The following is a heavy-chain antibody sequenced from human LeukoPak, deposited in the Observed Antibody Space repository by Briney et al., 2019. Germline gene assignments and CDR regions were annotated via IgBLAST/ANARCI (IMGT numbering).Heavy chain of an antibody. CDR3: ARAFMVRGVTDFDY. CDR1: GGSISSSN. V-gene: IGHV3-48*01. CDR2: ISSRSTTI. Sequence: ETLSLTCAVSGGSISSSNWWTWVRQAPGKGLEWVSYISSRSTTIYHADSVKGRFTISRDNAKNSLYLQMNSLRAEDTAVYYCARAFMVRGVTDFDYWGQGTLVTVSS. D-gene: IGHD3-10*01. J-gene: IGHJ4*02.